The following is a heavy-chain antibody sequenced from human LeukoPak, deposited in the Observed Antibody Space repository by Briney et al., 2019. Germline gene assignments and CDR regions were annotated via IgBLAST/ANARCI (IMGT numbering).Heavy chain of an antibody. J-gene: IGHJ4*02. V-gene: IGHV4-39*01. Sequence: SETLSLTCTVSGGSISSSSYYWGWIRQPPGKGLEWIGSIYYSGSTYYNPSLKSRVTISVDTSKNQFSLKLSSVTAADTAVYYCARPSAAGLIYFDYWGQGTLVTVSS. CDR2: IYYSGST. D-gene: IGHD6-13*01. CDR3: ARPSAAGLIYFDY. CDR1: GGSISSSSYY.